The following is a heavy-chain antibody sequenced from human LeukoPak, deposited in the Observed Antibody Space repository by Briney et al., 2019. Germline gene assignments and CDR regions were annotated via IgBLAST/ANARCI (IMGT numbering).Heavy chain of an antibody. V-gene: IGHV3-21*01. J-gene: IGHJ4*02. CDR2: IRSSSSYI. CDR1: GFTFSSYT. Sequence: GGSLRLSCAASGFTFSSYTMNWVRQAPGKGLEWVSSIRSSSSYIYHADSVKGRFTISRDNAKNSLYLQMNSLRAEDTAVYYCARVGHFDYWGQGTLVTVSS. CDR3: ARVGHFDY.